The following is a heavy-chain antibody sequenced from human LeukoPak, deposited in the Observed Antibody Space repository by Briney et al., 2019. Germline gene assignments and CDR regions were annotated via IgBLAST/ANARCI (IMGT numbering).Heavy chain of an antibody. CDR3: ARDRVAGSGSSDF. J-gene: IGHJ4*02. D-gene: IGHD3-10*01. Sequence: GGSLRLSCTASGFTFTNHWMHWVRQTPGKGLVWVARIYEVGSDADHADSVEGRLSISRDNGKNTLYLRMNSLRAEDTAVYYCARDRVAGSGSSDFWGQGTLVTVSS. V-gene: IGHV3-74*01. CDR1: GFTFTNHW. CDR2: IYEVGSDA.